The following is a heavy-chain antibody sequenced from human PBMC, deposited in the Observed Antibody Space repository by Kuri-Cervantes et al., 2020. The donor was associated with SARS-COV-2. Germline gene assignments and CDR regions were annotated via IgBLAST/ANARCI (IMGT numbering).Heavy chain of an antibody. CDR2: ISAYNGNT. V-gene: IGHV1-18*04. CDR3: ARANVRAILSYYYYYGMDV. J-gene: IGHJ6*02. Sequence: ASVKVSCKASGYTFTSYGISWVRQAPGQGLEWMGWISAYNGNTNYAQKLQGRVTMTTDTSTSTAYMELRSLRSDDTAVYYCARANVRAILSYYYYYGMDVWGQGTTVTVSS. D-gene: IGHD3-16*02. CDR1: GYTFTSYG.